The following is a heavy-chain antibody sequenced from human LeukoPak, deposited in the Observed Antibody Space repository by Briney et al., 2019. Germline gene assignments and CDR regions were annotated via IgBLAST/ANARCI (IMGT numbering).Heavy chain of an antibody. CDR1: GYTFTGYY. V-gene: IGHV1-2*02. CDR2: INPNSGGT. J-gene: IGHJ5*02. CDR3: ARDYGDYSIWFDP. D-gene: IGHD4-17*01. Sequence: ASVKVSCKASGYTFTGYYMHWVRQAPGQGLEWMGWINPNSGGTNYAQKFQGRVTMTRDTSISTAYMELSRLRSDDTAVYYCARDYGDYSIWFDPWGQGTLVTVSS.